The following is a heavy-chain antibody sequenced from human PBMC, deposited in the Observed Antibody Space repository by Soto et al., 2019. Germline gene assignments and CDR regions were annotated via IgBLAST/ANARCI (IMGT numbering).Heavy chain of an antibody. CDR1: GYTFTGYY. CDR3: ARDSEVRRVIIPGGYYYGMDV. V-gene: IGHV1-2*04. D-gene: IGHD3-10*01. Sequence: QVQLVQSGAEVKKPGASVKVSCKASGYTFTGYYMHWVRQAPGQGLEWMGWINPNSGGTNYAQKFQGWVTMTRDTSISTAYMELSRLRSDDTAVYYCARDSEVRRVIIPGGYYYGMDVWGQGTTVTVSS. CDR2: INPNSGGT. J-gene: IGHJ6*02.